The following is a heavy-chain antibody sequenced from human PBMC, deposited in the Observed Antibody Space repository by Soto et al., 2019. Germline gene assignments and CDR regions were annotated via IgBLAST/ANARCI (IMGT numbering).Heavy chain of an antibody. CDR2: INHSGST. CDR1: GGSFSGYY. CDR3: ASRSAGMGGNTWFDP. D-gene: IGHD3-10*01. Sequence: QVQLQQWGAGLLKPSETLSLTCAVYGGSFSGYYWSWIRQPPGKGLEWIGEINHSGSTNYNPSLKRRVTLXXGXSXXKFSLKLSSVTAADSAVYYCASRSAGMGGNTWFDPWGQGTLVTVSS. V-gene: IGHV4-34*01. J-gene: IGHJ5*02.